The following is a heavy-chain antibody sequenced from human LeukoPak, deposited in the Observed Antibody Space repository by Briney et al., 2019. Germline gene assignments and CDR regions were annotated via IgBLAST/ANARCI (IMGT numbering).Heavy chain of an antibody. CDR1: GGSISSSNW. D-gene: IGHD3-10*01. Sequence: SETLSLTCAVSGGSISSSNWWSWVRPPPGKGLEWIGEIYHSGSTNYNPSLKSRVTISVDTSKNQFSLKLSSVTAADTAVYYCARLRHYYGSGSQKKCWFDPWGQGTLVTVSS. CDR3: ARLRHYYGSGSQKKCWFDP. CDR2: IYHSGST. V-gene: IGHV4-4*02. J-gene: IGHJ5*02.